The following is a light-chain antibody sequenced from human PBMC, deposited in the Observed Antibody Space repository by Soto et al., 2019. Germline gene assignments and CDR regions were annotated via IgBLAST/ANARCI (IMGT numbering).Light chain of an antibody. Sequence: DIQMTQSPSSLSASVGDRVTITCQASQDISNYLNWYQQKPGKAPKLLIYDASNLETGVPSRFSGSGSGTDFTFTISSLQPEDIPTYYCQQYDNLVSFGPGTKVDIK. CDR1: QDISNY. J-gene: IGKJ3*01. CDR3: QQYDNLVS. CDR2: DAS. V-gene: IGKV1-33*01.